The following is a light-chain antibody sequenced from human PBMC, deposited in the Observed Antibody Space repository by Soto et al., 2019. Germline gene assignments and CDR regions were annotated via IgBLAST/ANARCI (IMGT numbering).Light chain of an antibody. V-gene: IGKV1-33*01. CDR3: QHYDSLPYT. CDR1: QDISNS. Sequence: DIQMTQSPSSLSASVGDRVTITCQASQDISNSLNWYHQKPGKAPKLLIYGASNLETGVPSRFSGSGSGTDFTFTITGLQPEDIETYFCQHYDSLPYTFGQGTKLEIK. J-gene: IGKJ2*01. CDR2: GAS.